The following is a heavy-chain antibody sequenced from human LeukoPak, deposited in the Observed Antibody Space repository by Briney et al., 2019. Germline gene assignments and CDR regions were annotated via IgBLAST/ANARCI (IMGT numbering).Heavy chain of an antibody. CDR3: VKAVVATIFYYGMDV. Sequence: HPGVSLRLSCSASGFTFSSYAMHWVRQAPGKGLEYVSAISSNGGSTYYAGSVKGRFTISRDNSKNTLYLQMSSLRAEDTAVYYCVKAVVATIFYYGMDVWGQGTTVTVSS. V-gene: IGHV3-64D*06. J-gene: IGHJ6*02. CDR1: GFTFSSYA. D-gene: IGHD5-12*01. CDR2: ISSNGGST.